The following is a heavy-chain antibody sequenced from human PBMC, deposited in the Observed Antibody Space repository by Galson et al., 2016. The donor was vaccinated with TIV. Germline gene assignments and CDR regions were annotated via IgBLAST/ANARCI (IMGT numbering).Heavy chain of an antibody. V-gene: IGHV4-61*02. CDR1: GASIRGGNYY. D-gene: IGHD3-10*01. CDR2: FYSSGNS. CDR3: ARASFGSGTYYHYFDF. J-gene: IGHJ4*02. Sequence: LSLTCAVSGASIRGGNYYWSWIRQSAGKGLEWIGRFYSSGNSDYKPSLRRRVTISGDKSKNQVSLTLPSVTAADTAVYYCARASFGSGTYYHYFDFWGPGILVTVSS.